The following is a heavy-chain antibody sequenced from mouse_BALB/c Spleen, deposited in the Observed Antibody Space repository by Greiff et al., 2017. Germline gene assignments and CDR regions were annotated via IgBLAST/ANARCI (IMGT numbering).Heavy chain of an antibody. Sequence: QVQLQQSGAELVRPGTSVKVSCKASGYAFTNYLIEWVKQRPGQGLEWIGVINPGSGGTNYNEKFKGKATLTADKSSSTAYMQLSSLTSDDSAFYFCARSRGYLYAMDYWGQGTSVTVSS. CDR3: ARSRGYLYAMDY. V-gene: IGHV1-54*01. J-gene: IGHJ4*01. CDR1: GYAFTNYL. CDR2: INPGSGGT.